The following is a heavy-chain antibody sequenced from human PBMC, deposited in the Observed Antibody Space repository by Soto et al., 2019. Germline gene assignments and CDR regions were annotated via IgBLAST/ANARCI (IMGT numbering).Heavy chain of an antibody. CDR2: IIPVLGIA. Sequence: QVQLVQSGAEVKKPGSSVKVSCKASGGTFSSYSINWVRQAPGQGLEWMGRIIPVLGIANYAQKFQGRVTITAEKSASTAYVGVRSLISEDPAVYYGAAQIIKPTPRVGGKPFDGGYYGMDFGGQGTTVTVSS. CDR3: AAQIIKPTPRVGGKPFDGGYYGMDF. D-gene: IGHD3-10*01. CDR1: GGTFSSYS. V-gene: IGHV1-69*02. J-gene: IGHJ6*02.